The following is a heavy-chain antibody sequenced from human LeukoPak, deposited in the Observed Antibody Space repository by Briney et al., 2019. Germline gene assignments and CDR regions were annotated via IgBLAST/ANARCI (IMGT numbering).Heavy chain of an antibody. CDR2: IKQDGSEK. D-gene: IGHD2-21*01. J-gene: IGHJ3*01. V-gene: IGHV3-7*01. CDR3: ARDRVGDSDAFDV. Sequence: GGSLRLSCAASGYRFSNNWMSWVRQAPGKGLEWVANIKQDGSEKYYVDSVKGRCTISRDNAKSSLYLQMSRLRAEDTAIYYCARDRVGDSDAFDVWGQGTVVTVSS. CDR1: GYRFSNNW.